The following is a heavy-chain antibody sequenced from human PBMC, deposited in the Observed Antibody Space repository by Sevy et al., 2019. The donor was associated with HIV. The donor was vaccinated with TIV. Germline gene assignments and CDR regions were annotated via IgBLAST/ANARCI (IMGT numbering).Heavy chain of an antibody. CDR1: GFTFSNTW. D-gene: IGHD6-13*01. CDR3: TTDSWSQEDYYDY. V-gene: IGHV3-15*01. Sequence: GGSLRLSCAASGFTFSNTWMSWVRQAPGKGLEWVGRIKGKIYDGTIDYAAPVKGRFTISRDDSKNTLYLQMNSLKTEDTAVYYCTTDSWSQEDYYDYWGQGTLVTVSS. CDR2: IKGKIYDGTI. J-gene: IGHJ4*02.